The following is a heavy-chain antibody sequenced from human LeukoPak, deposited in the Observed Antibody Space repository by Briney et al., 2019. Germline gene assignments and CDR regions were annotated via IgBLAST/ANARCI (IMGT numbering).Heavy chain of an antibody. CDR3: AREAGYYGSGFYYFDY. V-gene: IGHV4-38-2*02. CDR2: IYHSGST. Sequence: SETLSLTCAVSGYSISSGYYWGWIRQPPGKGLEWIGSIYHSGSTYHNPSLKSRVTISVDTSKNQFSLKLSSVTAADTAVYYCAREAGYYGSGFYYFDYWGQGTLVTVSS. CDR1: GYSISSGYY. D-gene: IGHD3-10*01. J-gene: IGHJ4*02.